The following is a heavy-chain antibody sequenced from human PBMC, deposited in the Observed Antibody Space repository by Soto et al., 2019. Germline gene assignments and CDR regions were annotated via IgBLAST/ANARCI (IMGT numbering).Heavy chain of an antibody. V-gene: IGHV3-23*01. CDR2: ISGSGGST. Sequence: PGGSLRLSCAASGFTFSSYAMSWVRQAPGKGLEWVSAISGSGGSTYYADSVKGRFTISRDNSKNTLYLQMNSLRAEDTAVYYCAKAPGTIVGVVTTYYFDDWGQGTLVTVAS. CDR3: AKAPGTIVGVVTTYYFDD. J-gene: IGHJ4*02. D-gene: IGHD3-3*01. CDR1: GFTFSSYA.